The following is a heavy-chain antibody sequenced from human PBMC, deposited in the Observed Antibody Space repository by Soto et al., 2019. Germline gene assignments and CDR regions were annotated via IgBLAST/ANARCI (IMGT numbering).Heavy chain of an antibody. D-gene: IGHD5-18*01. V-gene: IGHV4-31*03. Sequence: PSETLSLTCTVSGGSISSGGYYWSWIRQHPGKGLEWIGYIYYSGSTYYNPSLKSRVTISVDTSKNQFSLKLSSVTAADTAVYYCARVGTAIDYYFDYWGQGTLVTVS. CDR3: ARVGTAIDYYFDY. J-gene: IGHJ4*02. CDR2: IYYSGST. CDR1: GGSISSGGYY.